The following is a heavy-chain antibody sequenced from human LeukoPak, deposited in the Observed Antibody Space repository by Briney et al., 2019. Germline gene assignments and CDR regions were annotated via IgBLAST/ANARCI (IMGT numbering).Heavy chain of an antibody. CDR2: IYPGDSDS. D-gene: IGHD6-13*01. V-gene: IGHV5-51*01. Sequence: GESLKISRKGSGYTFASYLIGWVRQMPGKGLEWMGIIYPGDSDSRYSPSFQGQVTISADKSISTAYLQWSSLKASDTAMYYCVRTSSTWYGDYWGQGTLVTVSS. CDR1: GYTFASYL. CDR3: VRTSSTWYGDY. J-gene: IGHJ4*02.